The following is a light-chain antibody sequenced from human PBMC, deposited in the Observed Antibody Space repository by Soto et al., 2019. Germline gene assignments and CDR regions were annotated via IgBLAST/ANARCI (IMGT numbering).Light chain of an antibody. Sequence: QSVLTQPASVSGSPGQSITLSCTGTSSDVGSYNLVSRYQLHPGKAPKLMIYEGTKRPSGVSNRFSGSKSGSTASLTISGLQAEDEADYYCCSYAGSSSYVVFGGGTQLTVL. CDR2: EGT. CDR1: SSDVGSYNL. V-gene: IGLV2-23*01. CDR3: CSYAGSSSYVV. J-gene: IGLJ2*01.